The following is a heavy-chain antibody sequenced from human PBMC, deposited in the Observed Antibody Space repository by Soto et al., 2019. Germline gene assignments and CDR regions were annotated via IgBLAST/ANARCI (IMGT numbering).Heavy chain of an antibody. Sequence: SQTLSLTCAISGDSVSSNRAAWNWSRQSPSRGLEWLGRTYYRSKWDNDYAVSVKSRRTINPDTSKNQFSLQLTSVTPVDTAAYYCARVVGYDAFDIWGQGTMVTVSS. J-gene: IGHJ3*02. CDR3: ARVVGYDAFDI. CDR2: TYYRSKWDN. V-gene: IGHV6-1*01. CDR1: GDSVSSNRAA. D-gene: IGHD2-2*01.